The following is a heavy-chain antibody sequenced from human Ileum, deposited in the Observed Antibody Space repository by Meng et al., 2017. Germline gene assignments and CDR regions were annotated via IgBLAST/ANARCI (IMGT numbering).Heavy chain of an antibody. D-gene: IGHD5-18*01. CDR1: GFTVSSNY. V-gene: IGHV3-53*04. CDR2: IYSGGST. J-gene: IGHJ4*02. Sequence: GESLKISCAASGFTVSSNYMSWVRQAPGKGLEWVSVIYSGGSTYYADSAKGRFTISRHNSKNTLYLQMNSLRAEDTAVYYCASGWIQLWLPVYWGQGTLVTVSS. CDR3: ASGWIQLWLPVY.